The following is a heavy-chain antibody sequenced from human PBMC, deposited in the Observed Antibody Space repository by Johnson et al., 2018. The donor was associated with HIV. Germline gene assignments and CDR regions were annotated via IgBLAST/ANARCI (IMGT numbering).Heavy chain of an antibody. CDR2: ISWDGGTT. CDR3: AKGSPYTSSWLDALDI. Sequence: VQLVESGGGVVRPGGSLRLSCAASGFTFDDYAMHWVRQAPGKGLEWVSLISWDGGTTYYADSVRGRFTISRANRKNSLYLQLNSLRAEDTALYYCAKGSPYTSSWLDALDIWGQGTMVTVSS. J-gene: IGHJ3*02. CDR1: GFTFDDYA. V-gene: IGHV3-43D*03. D-gene: IGHD6-13*01.